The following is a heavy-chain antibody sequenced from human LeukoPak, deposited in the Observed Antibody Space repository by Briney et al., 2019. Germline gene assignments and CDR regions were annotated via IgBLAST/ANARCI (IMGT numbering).Heavy chain of an antibody. D-gene: IGHD2-21*01. V-gene: IGHV3-21*01. CDR2: ISSSSSYI. CDR3: ARDSTSCGGDCYFGTLWLGDAFDI. J-gene: IGHJ3*02. Sequence: PGGSLRLSCAASGFTFSSYSMNWVRQAPGKGLEWVSSISSSSSYIYYADSVKGRFTISRDNAKNSLYLQMNSLRAEDTAVYYCARDSTSCGGDCYFGTLWLGDAFDIWGQGTMVTVSS. CDR1: GFTFSSYS.